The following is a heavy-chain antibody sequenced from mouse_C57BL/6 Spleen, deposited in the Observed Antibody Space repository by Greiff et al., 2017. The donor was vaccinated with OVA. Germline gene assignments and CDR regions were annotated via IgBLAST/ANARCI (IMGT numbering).Heavy chain of an antibody. J-gene: IGHJ2*01. CDR3: ARSSYDYSPFDY. CDR2: IDPSDSYT. D-gene: IGHD2-4*01. V-gene: IGHV1-69*01. CDR1: GYTFTSYW. Sequence: QVQLQQPGAELVMPGASVKLSCKASGYTFTSYWMHWVKQRPGQGLEWIGEIDPSDSYTNYNQKFKGKSTLTVDKSSSTAYMQLSSLTSEDSAVDDCARSSYDYSPFDYWGQGTTLTVSS.